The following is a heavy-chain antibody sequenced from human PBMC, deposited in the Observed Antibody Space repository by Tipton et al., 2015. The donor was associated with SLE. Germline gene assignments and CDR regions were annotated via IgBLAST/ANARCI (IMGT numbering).Heavy chain of an antibody. Sequence: TLSLTCAVSGASFSGYSWNWIRQFPGKGLEWIGQFNHGGTTNYSPSLKSRVTISIDMSKNQFSLKLTSVTAADTALYYCARGGFDWGFPYFDFWGQGVLVTVS. CDR2: FNHGGTT. CDR1: GASFSGYS. D-gene: IGHD3-9*01. V-gene: IGHV4-34*01. J-gene: IGHJ4*02. CDR3: ARGGFDWGFPYFDF.